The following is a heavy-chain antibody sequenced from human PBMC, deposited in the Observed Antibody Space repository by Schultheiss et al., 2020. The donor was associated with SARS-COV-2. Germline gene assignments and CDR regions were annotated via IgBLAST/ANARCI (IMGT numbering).Heavy chain of an antibody. CDR2: IRASGGST. CDR1: GFTFSSYA. CDR3: ARDPFLHSSGWDSYFQH. J-gene: IGHJ1*01. Sequence: GGSLRLSCAASGFTFSSYAMTWVRQAPGKGLEWVSAIRASGGSTYYADSVKGRFTISRDNSKNTLYLQMNSLRAEDTAVYYCARDPFLHSSGWDSYFQHWGQGTLVTVSS. V-gene: IGHV3-23*01. D-gene: IGHD6-19*01.